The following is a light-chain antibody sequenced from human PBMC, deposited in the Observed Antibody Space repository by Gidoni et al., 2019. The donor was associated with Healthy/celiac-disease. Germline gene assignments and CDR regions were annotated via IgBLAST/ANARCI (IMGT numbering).Light chain of an antibody. Sequence: DIQMTQSPSTLSAAVGDRVTITCRDSQSISSWLAWYQQKPGKAPKLLIYGAASLEIGVPSRFSGSGSGTEFTLTISRLQPVDFATYYCQQYNKGTFGQGTKVEIK. CDR1: QSISSW. CDR3: QQYNKGT. J-gene: IGKJ1*01. CDR2: GAA. V-gene: IGKV1-5*01.